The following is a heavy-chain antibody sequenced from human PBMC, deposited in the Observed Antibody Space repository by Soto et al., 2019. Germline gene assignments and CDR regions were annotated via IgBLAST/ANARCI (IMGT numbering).Heavy chain of an antibody. J-gene: IGHJ6*02. CDR1: GFTFSSYG. V-gene: IGHV3-33*01. CDR3: ARGEGPGGYYYGMDV. Sequence: GGSLRLSCAASGFTFSSYGMHWVRQAPGKGLEWVAVIWYDGSNKYYADSVKGRFTISRDNSKNTLYLQMNGLRAEDTAVYYCARGEGPGGYYYGMDVWGQGTTVTVSS. D-gene: IGHD1-26*01. CDR2: IWYDGSNK.